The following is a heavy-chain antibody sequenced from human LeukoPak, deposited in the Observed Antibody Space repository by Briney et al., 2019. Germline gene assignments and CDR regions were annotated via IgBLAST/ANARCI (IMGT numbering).Heavy chain of an antibody. CDR3: ARHSYGSGTYYHFDY. J-gene: IGHJ4*02. D-gene: IGHD3-10*01. V-gene: IGHV1-18*01. Sequence: GASVKVSCKASGYSFPSYGISWVRQAPGQGPEWMGWISPYNDNTNYAQKLQGRATLTTDTSTSTAYMELRSLRSDDTAVYYCARHSYGSGTYYHFDYWGQGTLVTVSS. CDR1: GYSFPSYG. CDR2: ISPYNDNT.